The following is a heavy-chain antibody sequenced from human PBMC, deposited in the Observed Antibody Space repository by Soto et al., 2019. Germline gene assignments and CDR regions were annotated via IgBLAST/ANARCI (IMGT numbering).Heavy chain of an antibody. CDR2: IVVGSGNT. J-gene: IGHJ3*02. CDR1: GFTFTISA. Sequence: GASVKVACKASGFTFTISAVQWVRQARGQRLEWIGWIVVGSGNTNYAQKFQERVTITRDMSTSTAYMELSSLRSDDTAVYYCARVGRYCSGGSCYSGDAFDIWGQGTMVTVSS. CDR3: ARVGRYCSGGSCYSGDAFDI. D-gene: IGHD2-15*01. V-gene: IGHV1-58*01.